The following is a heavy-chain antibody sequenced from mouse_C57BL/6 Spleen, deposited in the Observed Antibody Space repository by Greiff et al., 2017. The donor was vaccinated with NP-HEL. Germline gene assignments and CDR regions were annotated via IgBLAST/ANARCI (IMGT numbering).Heavy chain of an antibody. V-gene: IGHV1-69*01. J-gene: IGHJ4*01. D-gene: IGHD1-3*01. CDR1: GYTFTSYW. CDR2: IDPSDSYT. CDR3: ARSGYMRAMDY. Sequence: QVQLQQPGAELVMPGASVKLSCKASGYTFTSYWMHWVKQRPGQGLEWIGEIDPSDSYTNYNQKFKGKSTLTVDKSSSTAYMQLSSLTSEDSAVYYCARSGYMRAMDYWGQGTSVTVSS.